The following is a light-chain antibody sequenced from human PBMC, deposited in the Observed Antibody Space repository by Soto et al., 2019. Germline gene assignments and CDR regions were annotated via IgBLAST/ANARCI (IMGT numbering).Light chain of an antibody. CDR1: SSDVGSHYL. CDR2: DVS. V-gene: IGLV2-23*02. CDR3: CSCGGSRGV. Sequence: QSVLTQPASVSGSPGQSITISCTGTSSDVGSHYLVSWYQQHPGQAPKLMIYDVSKRPLGVSTRFSASKSGNTASLTISGVEAEDDDDYYCCSCGGSRGVFGGGTQLTVL. J-gene: IGLJ7*01.